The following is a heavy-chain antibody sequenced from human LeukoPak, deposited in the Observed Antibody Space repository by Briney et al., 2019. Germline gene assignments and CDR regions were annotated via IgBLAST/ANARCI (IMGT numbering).Heavy chain of an antibody. V-gene: IGHV4-39*01. J-gene: IGHJ5*02. Sequence: PSETLSLTCTVSGGSISNTNYYWGWIRQPPGKGLEWIGTIYHSGSTYYNPSLKSRVTISVDTSMNQFSLKLTSVTAADTAVYYCASLRYYYDSGGYSNNWFDPWGQGTLVTVSS. CDR2: IYHSGST. CDR1: GGSISNTNYY. CDR3: ASLRYYYDSGGYSNNWFDP. D-gene: IGHD3-22*01.